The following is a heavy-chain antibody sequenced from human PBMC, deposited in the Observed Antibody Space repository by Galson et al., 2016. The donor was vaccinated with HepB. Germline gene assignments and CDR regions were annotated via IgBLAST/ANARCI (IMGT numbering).Heavy chain of an antibody. J-gene: IGHJ6*02. V-gene: IGHV4-59*01. CDR2: IYYSGST. CDR3: ARVETYYYSMDV. Sequence: ETLSLTCTISGGSIENYYGNWIRQPPGKGLEWIGYIYYSGSTSYNPSLESRVTISLDTSTNQFSLKLSSVTAADTAVYYCARVETYYYSMDVWGQGTTVTVSS. D-gene: IGHD3-3*01. CDR1: GGSIENYY.